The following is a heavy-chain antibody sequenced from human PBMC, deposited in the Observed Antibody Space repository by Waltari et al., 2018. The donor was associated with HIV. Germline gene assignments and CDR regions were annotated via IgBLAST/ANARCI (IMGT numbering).Heavy chain of an antibody. V-gene: IGHV1-18*01. J-gene: IGHJ5*02. CDR2: INAYNGNT. CDR1: GNTFTSNG. D-gene: IGHD2-15*01. Sequence: QVQLVQSGAEVKKPGTSMKVSCKASGNTFTSNGFSWVRQAPGQGLEWMGWINAYNGNTNYAQKLQGRVTLTTDTSTTTAYMELRSLRTDDTAVYYCVRAGYCSGGSCYGGYFDAWGQGTLVTVSS. CDR3: VRAGYCSGGSCYGGYFDA.